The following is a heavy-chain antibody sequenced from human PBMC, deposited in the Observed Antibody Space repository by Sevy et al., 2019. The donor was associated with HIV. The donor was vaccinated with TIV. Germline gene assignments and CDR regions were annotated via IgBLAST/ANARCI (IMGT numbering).Heavy chain of an antibody. CDR1: GYTFTGYY. CDR3: ARDLEVTGTTRRGRYYYGMDV. J-gene: IGHJ6*02. CDR2: INPNSGGT. D-gene: IGHD1-20*01. Sequence: ASVKVSCKASGYTFTGYYMHWVRQAPGQGLEWMGRINPNSGGTNYAQKFQGRVTMTRDTSISTAYMELSRLRSDDTAVYYCARDLEVTGTTRRGRYYYGMDVWGQGTTVTVPS. V-gene: IGHV1-2*06.